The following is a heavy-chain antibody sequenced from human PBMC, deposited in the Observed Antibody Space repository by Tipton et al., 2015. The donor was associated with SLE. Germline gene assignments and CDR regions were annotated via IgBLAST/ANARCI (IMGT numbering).Heavy chain of an antibody. CDR1: GFTFSDYY. CDR3: ARGVRGIVVVISHFDY. CDR2: ISSSSSYT. D-gene: IGHD3-22*01. J-gene: IGHJ4*02. Sequence: SLRLSCAASGFTFSDYYMSWIRQAPGKGLEWVSYISSSSSYTNYADSVKGRFTISRDNAKNSLYLQMNSLRAEDTALYYCARGVRGIVVVISHFDYWGQGTLVTVSS. V-gene: IGHV3-11*05.